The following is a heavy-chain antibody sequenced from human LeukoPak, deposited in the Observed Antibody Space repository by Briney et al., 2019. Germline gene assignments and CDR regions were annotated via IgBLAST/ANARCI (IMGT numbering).Heavy chain of an antibody. CDR2: TYYRSKWSS. J-gene: IGHJ3*02. D-gene: IGHD6-13*01. CDR1: GDSVSSNSAA. Sequence: SQTLSLTCAISGDSVSSNSAAWNWIRQSPSRGLEWLGRTYYRSKWSSDYVVSVKSRLSIYADTSKNQFSLQLKSVSPEDTAVYYCARSQDQVRPGTNAFDIWGQGTMVTVSS. V-gene: IGHV6-1*01. CDR3: ARSQDQVRPGTNAFDI.